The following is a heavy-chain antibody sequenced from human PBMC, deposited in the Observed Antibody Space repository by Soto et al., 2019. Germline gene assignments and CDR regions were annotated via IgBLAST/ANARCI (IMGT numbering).Heavy chain of an antibody. J-gene: IGHJ5*02. Sequence: QVQLVQSGAEVKKPGASVKVSCKVSGYTLTELSMHWVRQAPGKGLEWMGGFDPEDGETIYAQKFQGRVTMTEDSSTDTAYMELSSLRSEDTAVYYCATITFGGVIVGPFYWFDPWGQGTLVTVSS. V-gene: IGHV1-24*01. CDR2: FDPEDGET. CDR1: GYTLTELS. CDR3: ATITFGGVIVGPFYWFDP. D-gene: IGHD3-16*02.